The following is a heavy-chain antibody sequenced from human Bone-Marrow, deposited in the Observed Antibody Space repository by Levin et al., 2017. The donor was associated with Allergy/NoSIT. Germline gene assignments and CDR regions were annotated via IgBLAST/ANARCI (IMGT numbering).Heavy chain of an antibody. D-gene: IGHD4-23*01. Sequence: GESLKISCEASDFNFGLYVMSWVRQAPGKGLEWVSAVSLSGVTTHYADSVKGRFTISRDNSKNTVYLQMNSLTADDTAVYYCAVTPDYWGQGTLVTVSS. CDR1: DFNFGLYV. CDR3: AVTPDY. CDR2: VSLSGVTT. J-gene: IGHJ4*02. V-gene: IGHV3-23*01.